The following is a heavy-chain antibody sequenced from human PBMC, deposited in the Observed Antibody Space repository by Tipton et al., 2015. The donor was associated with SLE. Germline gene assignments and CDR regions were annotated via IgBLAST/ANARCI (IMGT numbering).Heavy chain of an antibody. V-gene: IGHV3-43D*04. Sequence: SLRLSCAASGFTFDDYAMHWVRQAPGKGLEWVSLISWDGGSTYYADSVKGRFTISRDNSKNSLYLQMNSLRAEDTALYDCAKGYDSSGYASFDYWGQRTLGTVSS. CDR2: ISWDGGST. D-gene: IGHD3-22*01. J-gene: IGHJ4*02. CDR3: AKGYDSSGYASFDY. CDR1: GFTFDDYA.